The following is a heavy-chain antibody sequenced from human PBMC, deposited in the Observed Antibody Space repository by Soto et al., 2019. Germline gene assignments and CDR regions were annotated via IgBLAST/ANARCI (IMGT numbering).Heavy chain of an antibody. D-gene: IGHD1-26*01. CDR1: GGSISSYY. V-gene: IGHV4-59*01. CDR3: ARDNVGAIEYGMDV. Sequence: PSETLSLTCTVSGGSISSYYWSWIRQPPGKGLEWIGYIYYSGSTNYNPSLKSRVTISVDTSKNQFSLKLSSVTAADTAVYYCARDNVGAIEYGMDVWGQGTTVTLSS. CDR2: IYYSGST. J-gene: IGHJ6*02.